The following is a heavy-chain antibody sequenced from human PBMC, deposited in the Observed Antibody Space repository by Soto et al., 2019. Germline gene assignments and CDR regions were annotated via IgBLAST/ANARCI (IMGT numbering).Heavy chain of an antibody. V-gene: IGHV3-23*01. CDR2: ISGSGGST. J-gene: IGHJ4*02. D-gene: IGHD5-12*01. CDR1: GFTFSSYA. CDR3: AKDRVGGYDMYYFDS. Sequence: EVQLLESGGGLVQPGGSLRLSFAASGFTFSSYAMSWVRQAPGKGLEWVSAISGSGGSTYYADSVKGRFTISRDNSKNTLYLQMSSLRAEDTAVYYCAKDRVGGYDMYYFDSWGQGTLVTVAS.